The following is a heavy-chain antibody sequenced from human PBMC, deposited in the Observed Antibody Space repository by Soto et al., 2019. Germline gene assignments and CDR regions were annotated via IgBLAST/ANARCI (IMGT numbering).Heavy chain of an antibody. J-gene: IGHJ5*02. V-gene: IGHV1-46*01. CDR1: GYTFTSYY. Sequence: GASVKVSCKASGYTFTSYYMHWVRQAPGQGLEWVGIINPSGGSTSYAQKFQGRVTMTRDTSTSTVYMELSSLRSEDTAVYYCATAAAGTDWFDPWGQGTLVTVSS. CDR3: ATAAAGTDWFDP. D-gene: IGHD6-13*01. CDR2: INPSGGST.